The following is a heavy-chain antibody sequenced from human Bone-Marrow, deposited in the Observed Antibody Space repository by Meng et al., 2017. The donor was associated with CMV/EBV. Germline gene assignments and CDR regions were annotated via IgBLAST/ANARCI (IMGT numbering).Heavy chain of an antibody. V-gene: IGHV1-8*01. CDR2: MNPNSGNT. Sequence: ASVKVSCKASGYTFTSYDINWVRQATGQGLEWMGWMNPNSGNTGYAQKFQGRVTMTRNTSISTAYMELSSLRSEDTAVYYCASSLYCSSTSCYPWENYYYYGMDVWGQGTTVTVSS. D-gene: IGHD2-2*01. CDR1: GYTFTSYD. CDR3: ASSLYCSSTSCYPWENYYYYGMDV. J-gene: IGHJ6*02.